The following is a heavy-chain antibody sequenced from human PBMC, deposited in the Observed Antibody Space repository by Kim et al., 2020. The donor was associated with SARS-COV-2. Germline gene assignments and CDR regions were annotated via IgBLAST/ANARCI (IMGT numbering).Heavy chain of an antibody. D-gene: IGHD3-10*01. V-gene: IGHV3-9*01. CDR3: AKDVHVVYGSGGYYGGLDV. J-gene: IGHJ6*04. CDR1: GFNFNDYA. Sequence: GGSLRLSCAASGFNFNDYAMHWVRQAPGKGLEWVAFIGWNSNKVDYVDSVRGRFTVSRDNAKNLLYLQMNNVRGEDTALYFCAKDVHVVYGSGGYYGGLDVWGSGTGVIVSS. CDR2: IGWNSNKV.